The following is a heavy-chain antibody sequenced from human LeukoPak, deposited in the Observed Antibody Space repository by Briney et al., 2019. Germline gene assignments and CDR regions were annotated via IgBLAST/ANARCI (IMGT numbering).Heavy chain of an antibody. V-gene: IGHV4-34*01. J-gene: IGHJ4*02. CDR2: INHSGST. CDR1: GGSFSGYY. D-gene: IGHD1-26*01. Sequence: PSETLSLTCAVYGGSFSGYYWSWIRQPPGKGLEWIGEINHSGSTNYNPSLKSRVTISVDTSENQFSLKPSSVTAADTAVYYCHSGSYYLDYWGQGTLVTVSS. CDR3: HSGSYYLDY.